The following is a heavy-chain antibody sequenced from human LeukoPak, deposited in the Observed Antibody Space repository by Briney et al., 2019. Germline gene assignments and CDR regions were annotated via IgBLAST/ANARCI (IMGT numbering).Heavy chain of an antibody. J-gene: IGHJ4*02. CDR1: GYTFTSYD. CDR3: ARVAGYYGSGSGDY. CDR2: MNPNSGNT. D-gene: IGHD3-10*01. V-gene: IGHV1-8*01. Sequence: ASVKVSYKASGYTFTSYDINWVRQATGQGLEWMGWMNPNSGNTGYAQKFQGRVTMTRNTSISTAYMELSSLRSEDTAVYYCARVAGYYGSGSGDYWGQGTLVTVSS.